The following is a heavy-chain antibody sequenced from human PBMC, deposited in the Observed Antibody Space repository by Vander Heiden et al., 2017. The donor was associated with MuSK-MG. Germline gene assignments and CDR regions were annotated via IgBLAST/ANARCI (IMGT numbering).Heavy chain of an antibody. CDR2: IRSKAYGGTT. D-gene: IGHD1-26*01. Sequence: EVQLVESGGGLVQPGRSLRLSCTASGFTFGDYAMSWVRQAPGKGLEWVGFIRSKAYGGTTEYAASVKGRFTISRDDSKSIAYLQMNSLKTEDTAVYYCTRGSSMLSGSYSGFDYWGQGTLVTVSS. V-gene: IGHV3-49*04. J-gene: IGHJ4*02. CDR3: TRGSSMLSGSYSGFDY. CDR1: GFTFGDYA.